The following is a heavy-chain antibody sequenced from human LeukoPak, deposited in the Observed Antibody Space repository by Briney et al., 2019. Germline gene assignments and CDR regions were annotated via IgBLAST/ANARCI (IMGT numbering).Heavy chain of an antibody. CDR2: IRSKAYAETT. CDR1: GFSFRDYA. Sequence: PGGSLRLSCTTSGFSFRDYALTWVRQAPGKGLEWEGFIRSKAYAETTKYAASVKGRFTISRDDSKTIAYLQMNSLTTEDTAVYYCARGGDFGVPAPLGIDAFDFWGQGTMVTVSS. CDR3: ARGGDFGVPAPLGIDAFDF. V-gene: IGHV3-49*04. J-gene: IGHJ3*01. D-gene: IGHD2-2*01.